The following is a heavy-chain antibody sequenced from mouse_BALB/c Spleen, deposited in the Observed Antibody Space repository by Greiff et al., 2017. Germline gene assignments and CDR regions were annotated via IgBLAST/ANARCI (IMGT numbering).Heavy chain of an antibody. J-gene: IGHJ2*01. D-gene: IGHD2-14*01. CDR2: ISSCSSTI. Sequence: EVKLEESGGGLVQPGGSRKLSCAASGFTFSSFGMHWVRQAPEKGLEWVAYISSCSSTIYYADTVKGRFTISRDNPKNTLFLQMTSLRSEDTAMYYCARSGYRYGRVYCDYWGQGTTLTVSS. CDR1: GFTFSSFG. V-gene: IGHV5-17*02. CDR3: ARSGYRYGRVYCDY.